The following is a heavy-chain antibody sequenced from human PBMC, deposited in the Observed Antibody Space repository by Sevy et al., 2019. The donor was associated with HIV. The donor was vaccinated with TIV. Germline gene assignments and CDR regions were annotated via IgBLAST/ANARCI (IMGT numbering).Heavy chain of an antibody. D-gene: IGHD3-10*01. J-gene: IGHJ5*02. CDR1: GFTVNSDY. CDR2: VYSGGTT. V-gene: IGHV3-53*01. Sequence: GGSLRLSCAASGFTVNSDYMSWVRQAPGKGLEWVSVVYSGGTTYYADSVKGRFTISRDNSKNILYLQMNSLRAEDTAVYYCARHISFGELGSWFDPSGQGTLVTVSS. CDR3: ARHISFGELGSWFDP.